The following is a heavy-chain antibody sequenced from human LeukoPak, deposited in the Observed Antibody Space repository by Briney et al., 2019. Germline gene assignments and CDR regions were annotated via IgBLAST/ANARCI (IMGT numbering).Heavy chain of an antibody. Sequence: PGGSLILTCAASGFTFSSYGMHWVRQAPGKGLGWVAVIWYGGRNKFYADSLKGRFTIFRDNSKKTLYLQMNSLRAEDSAVYYCARVNRGAAFDIWGQGTLVTVSS. CDR3: ARVNRGAAFDI. D-gene: IGHD2-15*01. CDR2: IWYGGRNK. J-gene: IGHJ3*02. CDR1: GFTFSSYG. V-gene: IGHV3-33*08.